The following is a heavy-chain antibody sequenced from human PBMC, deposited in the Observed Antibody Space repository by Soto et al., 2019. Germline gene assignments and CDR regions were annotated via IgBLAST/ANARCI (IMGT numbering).Heavy chain of an antibody. J-gene: IGHJ5*02. V-gene: IGHV3-30*18. Sequence: PGWSLRLSCASSVFTFITYGMHWVRQAPGKGLEWVPLISYDGLNKYYADSVKGRFTISRDNSKNTLYLQMNSLSAEDTAVYYCAKDGALSDIMSRGLNWFVPWGQGTLVNVSS. D-gene: IGHD3-9*01. CDR1: VFTFITYG. CDR3: AKDGALSDIMSRGLNWFVP. CDR2: ISYDGLNK.